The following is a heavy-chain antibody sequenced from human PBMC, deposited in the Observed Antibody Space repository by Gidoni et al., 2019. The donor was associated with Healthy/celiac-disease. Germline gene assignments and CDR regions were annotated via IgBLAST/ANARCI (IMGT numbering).Heavy chain of an antibody. Sequence: QVQLQESGPGLVKPSQTLSLTCTVSVGSISSGDYYWSWIRQPPGKGLEWIGYIYYSGSTYYNPSLKSRVTISVDTSKNLFSLKLSSVTAADTAVYYCARVDTAMVFFDYWGQGTLVTVSS. CDR2: IYYSGST. V-gene: IGHV4-30-4*01. D-gene: IGHD5-18*01. CDR1: VGSISSGDYY. J-gene: IGHJ4*02. CDR3: ARVDTAMVFFDY.